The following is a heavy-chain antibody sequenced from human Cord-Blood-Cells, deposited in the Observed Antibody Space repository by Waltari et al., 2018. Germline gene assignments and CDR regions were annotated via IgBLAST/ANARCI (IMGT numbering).Heavy chain of an antibody. CDR2: ISYSGST. CDR1: GGSISSGGYY. V-gene: IGHV4-30-4*01. J-gene: IGHJ5*02. Sequence: QVQLQESGAGLVKPSQTLSLTCTVSGGSISSGGYYGSWIRQPPGKGLEWIGYISYSGSTYSNPCLQSRVTIAVDTSKKQSSLKLSSVTAADTAVYYCARDRGVNRWFDPWGQGTLVTVSS. D-gene: IGHD3-10*01. CDR3: ARDRGVNRWFDP.